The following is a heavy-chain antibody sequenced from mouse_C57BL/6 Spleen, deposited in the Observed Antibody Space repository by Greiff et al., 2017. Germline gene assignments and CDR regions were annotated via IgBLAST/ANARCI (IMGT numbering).Heavy chain of an antibody. Sequence: VQLQQSGPELVKPGASVKISCKASGYAFSSSWMNWVKQRPGKGLEWIGRIYPGDGDTNYNGKFKGKATLTADKSSSTAYMQLSSLTSEDSAVYFCAREGGIYYGNSYYFDYWGQGTTLTVSS. CDR3: AREGGIYYGNSYYFDY. CDR1: GYAFSSSW. CDR2: IYPGDGDT. J-gene: IGHJ2*01. V-gene: IGHV1-82*01. D-gene: IGHD2-1*01.